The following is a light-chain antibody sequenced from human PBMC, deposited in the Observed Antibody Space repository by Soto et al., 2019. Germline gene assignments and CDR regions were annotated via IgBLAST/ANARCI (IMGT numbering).Light chain of an antibody. V-gene: IGKV3-15*01. Sequence: RGMSHSPVTRSVAPVERVTRSCMARQAINNNLAGYRQKPGQAPRLLIFDASTRPTGNPARISVSGSGTEFTLAISSLQSEDFAVYYCQQANDWHPTFGQGTRV. J-gene: IGKJ1*01. CDR3: QQANDWHPT. CDR1: QAINNN. CDR2: DAS.